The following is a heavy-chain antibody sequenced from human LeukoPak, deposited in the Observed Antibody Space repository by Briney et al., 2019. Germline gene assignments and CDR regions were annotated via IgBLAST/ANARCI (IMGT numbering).Heavy chain of an antibody. CDR2: ISAYNGNT. CDR1: GYTFTSYG. Sequence: ASVKVSCKASGYTFTSYGISWVRQAPGQGLEWMGWISAYNGNTNYAQKLQGRVTMTTDTSTSTVYMELRSPRSDDTAVYYCARGPGVHYYGSGSPNYWGQGTLVTVSS. CDR3: ARGPGVHYYGSGSPNY. V-gene: IGHV1-18*01. D-gene: IGHD3-10*01. J-gene: IGHJ4*02.